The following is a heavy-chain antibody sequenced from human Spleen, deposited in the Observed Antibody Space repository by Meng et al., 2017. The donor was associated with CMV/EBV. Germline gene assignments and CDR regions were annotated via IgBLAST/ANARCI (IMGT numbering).Heavy chain of an antibody. D-gene: IGHD3-16*01. CDR2: ISSSGTKI. V-gene: IGHV3-11*01. CDR3: ARDREIYDYLWGRGYFDY. J-gene: IGHJ4*02. CDR1: IFSDYY. Sequence: IFSDYYMSWIRQAPGKGLEWVSYISSSGTKINYADSVKGRFTISRDNAKNSLYLQMNSLRAEDTALYYCARDREIYDYLWGRGYFDYWGQGTLVTVSS.